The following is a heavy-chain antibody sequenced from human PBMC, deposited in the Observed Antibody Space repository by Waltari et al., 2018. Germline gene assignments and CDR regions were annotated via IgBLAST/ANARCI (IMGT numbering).Heavy chain of an antibody. Sequence: QVQLQQWGAGLLKPSETLSLTCAVYGGSFSGYYWSWIRQPPGKGMGWIGEINQRGSTNYNPSLKRRVTISVDTSKNQSSLKLCSVTAAYTAVYYCARGFNPPYDLWSGYYPDAFDIWGQGTMVTVSS. D-gene: IGHD3-3*01. CDR1: GGSFSGYY. J-gene: IGHJ3*02. CDR2: INQRGST. CDR3: ARGFNPPYDLWSGYYPDAFDI. V-gene: IGHV4-34*01.